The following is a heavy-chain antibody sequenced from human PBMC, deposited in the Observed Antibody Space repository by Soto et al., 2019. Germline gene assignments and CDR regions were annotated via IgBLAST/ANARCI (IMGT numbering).Heavy chain of an antibody. CDR1: GFTFSSYA. J-gene: IGHJ4*02. CDR2: ISYDGSNK. Sequence: GGSLRLSCAASGFTFSSYAMHWVRQAPGKGLEWVAVISYDGSNKYYADSVKGRFTISRDNSKNMLYLQMNSLGAEDTAVYYCARDLVNPGQQWLLELDYWGQGTLVTVSS. D-gene: IGHD6-19*01. V-gene: IGHV3-30-3*01. CDR3: ARDLVNPGQQWLLELDY.